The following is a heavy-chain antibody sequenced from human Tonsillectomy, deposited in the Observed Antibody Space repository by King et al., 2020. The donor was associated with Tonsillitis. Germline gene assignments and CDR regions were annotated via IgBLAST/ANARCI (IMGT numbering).Heavy chain of an antibody. CDR2: ISSNGGST. V-gene: IGHV3-64D*06. D-gene: IGHD3-3*01. Sequence: VQLVESGGGLVQPGGSLRLSCSASGFTFSSYAMHWVRQAPGKGLEYVSAISSNGGSTYYADSVKGRFTISRDNSKNTLYLQMSSLRAEDTAVYYCVKDQKHQPDGVLAWLLHAGDVDYWGQGILVTVSS. J-gene: IGHJ4*02. CDR1: GFTFSSYA. CDR3: VKDQKHQPDGVLAWLLHAGDVDY.